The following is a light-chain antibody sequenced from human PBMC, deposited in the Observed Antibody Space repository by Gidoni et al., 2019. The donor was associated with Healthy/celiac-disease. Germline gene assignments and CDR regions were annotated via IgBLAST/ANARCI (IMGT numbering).Light chain of an antibody. V-gene: IGKV1-9*01. Sequence: DIQLSQSPPFLSASVGDRVTINCRVSQGIRSYLASYQQKPGSAPKLLIYAASTLQSGVPSRFSGNGSGTEFTLTISCLQPEDFATYYCQQRKSYPPYTFGQGTKLEIK. J-gene: IGKJ2*01. CDR2: AAS. CDR1: QGIRSY. CDR3: QQRKSYPPYT.